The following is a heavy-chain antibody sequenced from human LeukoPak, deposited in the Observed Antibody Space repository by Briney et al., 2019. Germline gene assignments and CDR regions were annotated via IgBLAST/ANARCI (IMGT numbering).Heavy chain of an antibody. J-gene: IGHJ4*02. CDR1: GYTFTGYY. CDR3: ARFRAGVGEPYGDY. Sequence: SVKVSCKASGYTFTGYYMHWVRQAPGQGLEWMGWISAYNGNTNYAQNLQGRVTMTTDTSTSTAYMELRSLRSDDTAVYYCARFRAGVGEPYGDYWGQGTLVTVSS. CDR2: ISAYNGNT. D-gene: IGHD3-10*01. V-gene: IGHV1-18*04.